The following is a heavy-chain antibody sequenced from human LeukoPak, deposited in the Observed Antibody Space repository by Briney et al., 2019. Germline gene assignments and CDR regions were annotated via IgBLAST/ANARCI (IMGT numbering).Heavy chain of an antibody. V-gene: IGHV3-7*01. J-gene: IGHJ4*02. CDR2: IKQDGSER. CDR1: GFTFSTYW. D-gene: IGHD3-16*01. Sequence: PGGSLRLSCTASGFTFSTYWMSWVRQAPGKGLEWVANIKQDGSERYYVDSVRGRFTISRDNAKYSLYLQMDSLRAEDTAVYYCARSHVWGRDYDYWGQGTLVTVSS. CDR3: ARSHVWGRDYDY.